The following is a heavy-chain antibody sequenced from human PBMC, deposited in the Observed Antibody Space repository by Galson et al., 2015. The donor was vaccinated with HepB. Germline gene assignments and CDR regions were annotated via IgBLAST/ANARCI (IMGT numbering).Heavy chain of an antibody. Sequence: ETLSLTCTVSGDSIRNYQWSWIRQPPGKGLEWIGYIYYSGSTSYNPSLKRRATISVDTSKNQLSLKVSSVTAADTAVYYCAARSYFFDYWGQGTLVTVSS. V-gene: IGHV4-59*08. CDR2: IYYSGST. CDR3: AARSYFFDY. CDR1: GDSIRNYQ. D-gene: IGHD5-18*01. J-gene: IGHJ4*02.